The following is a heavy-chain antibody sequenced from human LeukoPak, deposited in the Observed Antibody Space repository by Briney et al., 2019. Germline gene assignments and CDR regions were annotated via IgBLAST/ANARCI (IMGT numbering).Heavy chain of an antibody. V-gene: IGHV4-59*08. J-gene: IGHJ4*02. CDR2: IYYSGST. CDR1: GGSISSYY. CDR3: ARLLMVRGVIRYDY. D-gene: IGHD3-10*01. Sequence: SETLSLTCTVSGGSISSYYWSWIRQPPGKGLEWIGYIYYSGSTNYNPSLKSRVTISVDTSKNQFSLKLSSVTAADTAVYYCARLLMVRGVIRYDYWGQGTLVTVSS.